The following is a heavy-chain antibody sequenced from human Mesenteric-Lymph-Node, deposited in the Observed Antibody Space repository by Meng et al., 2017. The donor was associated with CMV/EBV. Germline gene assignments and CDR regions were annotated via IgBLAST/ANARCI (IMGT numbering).Heavy chain of an antibody. V-gene: IGHV4-4*02. Sequence: CAVSGGSISSSNWWRWVRQPPGKGLEWIGAIYHSGSTNYNPSLKSRVTISVDKSKNQFSLKLSSVTAADTAVYYCARVEVGATGSDYWGQGTLVTVSS. CDR3: ARVEVGATGSDY. CDR1: GGSISSSNW. J-gene: IGHJ4*02. D-gene: IGHD1-26*01. CDR2: IYHSGST.